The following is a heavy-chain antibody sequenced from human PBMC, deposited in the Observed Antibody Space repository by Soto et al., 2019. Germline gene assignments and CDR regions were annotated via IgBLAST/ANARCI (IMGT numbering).Heavy chain of an antibody. J-gene: IGHJ4*02. CDR1: GFTFSGSW. D-gene: IGHD2-2*01. CDR3: ARDDGWNNVVVPPATQNHYFDY. CDR2: IKFDGSEK. V-gene: IGHV3-7*01. Sequence: EVQLVESGGGLVQPGGSLRLSCAASGFTFSGSWMSWVRQAPGKGLEWVANIKFDGSEKYYVDSLKGRFIISRDHTKNTLSLQRNSMRVEDTAVYYCARDDGWNNVVVPPATQNHYFDYWGPGTWVTVSS.